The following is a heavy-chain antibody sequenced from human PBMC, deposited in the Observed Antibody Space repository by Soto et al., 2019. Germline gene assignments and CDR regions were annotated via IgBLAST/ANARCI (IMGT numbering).Heavy chain of an antibody. CDR2: IYYSGTT. Sequence: PSETLSLTCSVSGVSISSSSYYWGWIRQPPGKGLEWIGSIYYSGTTFHNPSLKSRVSISVDTSKNHFSLNLTSVTAADTAVYHCARQGTRLRPIRSVVAASTFAMWGQGTTVTVSS. CDR3: ARQGTRLRPIRSVVAASTFAM. J-gene: IGHJ3*02. D-gene: IGHD3-3*02. CDR1: GVSISSSSYY. V-gene: IGHV4-39*01.